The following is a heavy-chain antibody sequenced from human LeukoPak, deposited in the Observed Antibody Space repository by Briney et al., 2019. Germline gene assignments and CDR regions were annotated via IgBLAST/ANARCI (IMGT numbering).Heavy chain of an antibody. CDR3: ARGGYSLFDYYGMDV. V-gene: IGHV1-69*04. CDR1: GGTFSSYA. Sequence: SVKVSCKASGGTFSSYAISWVRQAPGQGLEWMGRIIPILGIANYAQKFQGRVTITADKSTSTAYMELSSLRSEDTAVYYCARGGYSLFDYYGMDVWGQGTTVTVSS. D-gene: IGHD5-18*01. CDR2: IIPILGIA. J-gene: IGHJ6*02.